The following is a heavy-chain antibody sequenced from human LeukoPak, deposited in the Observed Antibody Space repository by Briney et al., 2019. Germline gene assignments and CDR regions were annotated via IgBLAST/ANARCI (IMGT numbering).Heavy chain of an antibody. CDR3: ARGPPVIRFGELLSGQDWFDP. V-gene: IGHV3-48*01. Sequence: SGGSLRLSCAASGFTFSSYSMNWVRQAPGKGLEWVSYISSSSSTIYYADSVKGRFTISRDNAKNSLYLQMNSLRAEDTAVYYCARGPPVIRFGELLSGQDWFDPWGQGTLVTVSS. D-gene: IGHD3-10*01. CDR2: ISSSSSTI. CDR1: GFTFSSYS. J-gene: IGHJ5*02.